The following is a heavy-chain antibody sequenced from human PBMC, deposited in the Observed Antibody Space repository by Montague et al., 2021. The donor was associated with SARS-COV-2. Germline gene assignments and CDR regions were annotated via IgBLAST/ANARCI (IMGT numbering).Heavy chain of an antibody. V-gene: IGHV4-39*01. Sequence: SETLSLTCTVSGGSISSSSYYRGWIRQPPGKGLEWIGSIYYSGSTYYNPSLKSRVTISVDTSKNQFSLKLSSVTAADTAVYYCARREDYYGSGSYPSWGQGTLVTVSS. D-gene: IGHD3-10*01. CDR1: GGSISSSSYY. CDR3: ARREDYYGSGSYPS. CDR2: IYYSGST. J-gene: IGHJ4*02.